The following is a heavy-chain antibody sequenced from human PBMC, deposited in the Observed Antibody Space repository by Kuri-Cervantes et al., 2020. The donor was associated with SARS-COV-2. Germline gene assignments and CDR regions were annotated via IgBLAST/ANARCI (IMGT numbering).Heavy chain of an antibody. CDR1: GGSISSSSYY. CDR2: IYYSGST. CDR3: ASTMAARRDY. D-gene: IGHD6-6*01. J-gene: IGHJ4*02. Sequence: GSLRLSCTVSGGSISSSSYYWGWIRQPPGKGLEWIGSIYYSGSTYYNPSLKSRVTISVDTSKNQFSLKLRSVTAADTAVYYCASTMAARRDYWGQGTLVTVSS. V-gene: IGHV4-39*01.